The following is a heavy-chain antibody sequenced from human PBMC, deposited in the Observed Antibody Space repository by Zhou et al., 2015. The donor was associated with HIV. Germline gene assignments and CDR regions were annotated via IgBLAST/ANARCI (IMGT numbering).Heavy chain of an antibody. J-gene: IGHJ2*01. Sequence: QVQLVQSGAEVKKPGSSVKVSCKASGGTFSKTGITWVRQAPGQGLEWMGEIIPLFGETSNAQKFQGRVAQKFQGRVTITADESTNTVYMQLISLRSEDTAVYYCARSLGGNDGYWYFDLWGRGTLVTVSS. V-gene: IGHV1-69*12. CDR1: GGTFSKTG. CDR3: ARSLGGNDGYWYFDL. CDR2: IIPLFGET. D-gene: IGHD5-12*01.